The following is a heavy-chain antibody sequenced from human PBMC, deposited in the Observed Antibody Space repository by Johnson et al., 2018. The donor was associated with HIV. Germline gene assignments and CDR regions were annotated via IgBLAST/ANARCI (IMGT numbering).Heavy chain of an antibody. CDR3: ARDPGWGAIDV. J-gene: IGHJ3*01. Sequence: VQLVESGGGLVQPGGSLRLSCAASGFTFSSYAMSWVRQAPGKGLEWVSVISDSGGGTYYADSVKGRFTISRDNSRNTLYRQMYSRRAEDAAGYYCARDPGWGAIDVWGQGTVVTVSS. CDR1: GFTFSSYA. CDR2: ISDSGGGT. D-gene: IGHD1-26*01. V-gene: IGHV3-23*04.